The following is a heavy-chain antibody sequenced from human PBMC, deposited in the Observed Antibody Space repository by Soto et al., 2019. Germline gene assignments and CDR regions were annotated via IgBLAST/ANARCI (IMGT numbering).Heavy chain of an antibody. Sequence: GGSLRLSCAASGFTFGTNTMNWVRQGPGKGLEWVSHISSSGTTIYYTDSLKGRFTVSRDNAKNSLYLQMNSLRDEDTAVYYCARVPQFYFYGMDVWGQGTTVTVSS. V-gene: IGHV3-48*02. CDR1: GFTFGTNT. CDR2: ISSSGTTI. J-gene: IGHJ6*02. CDR3: ARVPQFYFYGMDV.